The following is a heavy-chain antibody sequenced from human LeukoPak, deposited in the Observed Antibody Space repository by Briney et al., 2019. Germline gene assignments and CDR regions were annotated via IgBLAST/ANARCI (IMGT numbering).Heavy chain of an antibody. CDR1: GFTFSSYG. Sequence: GGSLRLSCAASGFTFSSYGMHWVRQAPGKGLEWVSYISSSSGTIYYADSVKGRFTISRDNAKNSLYLQMHSLRADDTAVYYCARDGFLWFGDHHFDYWGQGTLVTVSS. CDR2: ISSSSGTI. J-gene: IGHJ4*02. V-gene: IGHV3-48*04. D-gene: IGHD3-10*01. CDR3: ARDGFLWFGDHHFDY.